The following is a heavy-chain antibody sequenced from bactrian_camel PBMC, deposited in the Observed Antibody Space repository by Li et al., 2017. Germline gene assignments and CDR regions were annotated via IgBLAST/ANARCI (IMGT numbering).Heavy chain of an antibody. CDR3: VAGSQLLLLHRRDVAGNY. V-gene: IGHV3S1*01. CDR2: INPAGDGI. D-gene: IGHD2*01. CDR1: GFTFSSVW. Sequence: HVQLVESGGGSVQPGGSLRLSCAASGFTFSSVWMYWVRQAPGKGLELVSGINPAGDGIYYADLVKGRFTISRDNAKNTVFLQMNSLKPDDTAVYYCVAGSQLLLLHRRDVAGNYWGQGTQVTVS. J-gene: IGHJ4*01.